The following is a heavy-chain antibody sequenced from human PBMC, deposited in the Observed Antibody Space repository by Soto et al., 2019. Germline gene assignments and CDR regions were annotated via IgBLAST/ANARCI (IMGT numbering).Heavy chain of an antibody. V-gene: IGHV3-74*01. D-gene: IGHD2-15*01. CDR2: INSDGSST. CDR1: GFTFSSSW. Sequence: EVQLVESGGGLVQPGGSLRLSCAASGFTFSSSWMHWVRQAPGKGLVWISRINSDGSSTTYADAVKDRFTISRDNAKNSLYLQMSSLRAEDTAVYCCVRDDGWFRLRRWGQGTLVTVSA. J-gene: IGHJ1*01. CDR3: VRDDGWFRLRR.